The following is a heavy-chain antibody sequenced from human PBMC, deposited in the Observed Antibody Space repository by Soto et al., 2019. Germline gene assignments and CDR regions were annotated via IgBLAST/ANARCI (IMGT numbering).Heavy chain of an antibody. CDR1: GLPFSNYA. D-gene: IGHD3-16*01. J-gene: IGHJ4*02. Sequence: VGSLRLSCAASGLPFSNYAMTWVRQAPGKGLEWVSIISASGYSAYYGGAVKGRFTTSRDNSRSTLYLQMNGLRAEDMAVYYCAKGDLLWDPFDLWGQGTLVTVSS. CDR2: ISASGYSA. CDR3: AKGDLLWDPFDL. V-gene: IGHV3-23*01.